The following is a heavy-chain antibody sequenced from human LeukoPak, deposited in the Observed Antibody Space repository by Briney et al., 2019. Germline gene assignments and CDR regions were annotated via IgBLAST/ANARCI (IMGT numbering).Heavy chain of an antibody. Sequence: GGSLRLSCAASRFTFSSYAMSWVRQAPGKGQEWVSGISAGGGSTYYADSVKGRFTISRDNSKNTLYLQMNSLRAEDTAVYYCAKVFYYDSSGQLADAFDIWGQGTMVTVSS. J-gene: IGHJ3*02. CDR1: RFTFSSYA. D-gene: IGHD3-22*01. CDR3: AKVFYYDSSGQLADAFDI. CDR2: ISAGGGST. V-gene: IGHV3-23*01.